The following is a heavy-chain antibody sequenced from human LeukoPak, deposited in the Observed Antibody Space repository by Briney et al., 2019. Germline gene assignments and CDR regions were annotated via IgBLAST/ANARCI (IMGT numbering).Heavy chain of an antibody. J-gene: IGHJ4*02. CDR3: ARVGYTSGWYDY. CDR2: ISSDGDST. CDR1: GFTFSNYA. Sequence: PGGSLRLSCAASGFTFSNYAMHWVRQAPGKGLEYVSAISSDGDSTYYADSVKGRFTISRDNSKNTLSLQMGSLRAEDMAVYYCARVGYTSGWYDYWGQGTLVTVSS. D-gene: IGHD6-19*01. V-gene: IGHV3-64*02.